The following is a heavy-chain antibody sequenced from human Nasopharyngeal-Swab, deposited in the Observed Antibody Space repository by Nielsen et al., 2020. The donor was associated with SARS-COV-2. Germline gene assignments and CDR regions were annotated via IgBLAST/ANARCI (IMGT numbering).Heavy chain of an antibody. J-gene: IGHJ4*02. CDR1: GFTFSSYG. D-gene: IGHD4-17*01. Sequence: GGSLRLSCAASGFTFSSYGMHWVRQAPGKGLEWVTILSVVGNTFYIESVKGRFTISRDSSKNTLYLQMDSLRGEDTAVYYCARDAPAHYGAFYWGRGTLVTVSS. CDR3: ARDAPAHYGAFY. V-gene: IGHV3-NL1*01. CDR2: LSVVGNT.